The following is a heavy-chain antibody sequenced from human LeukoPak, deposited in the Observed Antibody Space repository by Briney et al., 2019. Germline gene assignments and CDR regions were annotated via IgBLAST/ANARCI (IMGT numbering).Heavy chain of an antibody. D-gene: IGHD3-10*01. CDR2: INTNTGNP. Sequence: ASVKVPCKASGYTFTSYAMNWVRQAPGQGLEWMGWINTNTGNPTYAQGFTGRFVFSLDTSVSTAYLQISSLKAEDTAVYYCARPSGSYYYYYYMDVWGKGTTVTVSS. V-gene: IGHV7-4-1*02. J-gene: IGHJ6*03. CDR1: GYTFTSYA. CDR3: ARPSGSYYYYYYMDV.